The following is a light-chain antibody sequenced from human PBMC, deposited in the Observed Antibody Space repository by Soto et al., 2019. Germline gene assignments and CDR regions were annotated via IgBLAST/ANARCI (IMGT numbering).Light chain of an antibody. CDR2: DVS. Sequence: QSALTQPPSASGSPGQSVTISCTGTSSDVGAYKYVSWYQQYPGKAPKLMIYDVSKRPSGVPARFSGSKSGNTASLTVSGLQSEDEADYYCTSYIGSDTWVFGGGTKLTVL. J-gene: IGLJ3*02. CDR3: TSYIGSDTWV. CDR1: SSDVGAYKY. V-gene: IGLV2-8*01.